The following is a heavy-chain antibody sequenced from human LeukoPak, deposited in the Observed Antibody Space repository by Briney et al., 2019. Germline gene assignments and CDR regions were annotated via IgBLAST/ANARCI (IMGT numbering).Heavy chain of an antibody. D-gene: IGHD3-10*01. CDR2: LYSGGRT. CDR1: GFSVNSIF. CDR3: ARENGRGVISPYFDS. V-gene: IGHV3-66*01. Sequence: GGSLRLSCAASGFSVNSIFMSWVRQAPGKGLEWISVLYSGGRTDYADSVKGRFTISRDNSKNMLYLQMNNLRPEDTAVYYCARENGRGVISPYFDSWGQGTLVTVSS. J-gene: IGHJ4*02.